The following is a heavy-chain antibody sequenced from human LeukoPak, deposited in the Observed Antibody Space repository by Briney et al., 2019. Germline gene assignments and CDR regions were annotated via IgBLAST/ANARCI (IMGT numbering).Heavy chain of an antibody. CDR3: ARNMMGTDY. J-gene: IGHJ4*02. V-gene: IGHV3-30*02. CDR1: GLTFTGSG. CDR2: IQSDGSYK. Sequence: GGSLRLSCVASGLTFTGSGVHWLRQAPGKGLEWVAFIQSDGSYKDYVESVKGRFTSSRDDSKNTVYLQMNGPRPEGTAVYYCARNMMGTDYWGQGTHVTVSS. D-gene: IGHD3-16*01.